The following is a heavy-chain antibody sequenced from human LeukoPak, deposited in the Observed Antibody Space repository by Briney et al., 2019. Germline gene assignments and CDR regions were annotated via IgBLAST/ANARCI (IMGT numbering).Heavy chain of an antibody. V-gene: IGHV3-23*01. Sequence: GGSLRLSCAASGFTFSTYAMSWVRRAPGKGLEWVSASSGSGGSTYYADSVKGRFTISRDNSKNTLYLQMNSLRAEDTAVYYCAKITSYGDYERPFDYWGQGTLVTVSS. CDR2: SSGSGGST. J-gene: IGHJ4*02. CDR1: GFTFSTYA. CDR3: AKITSYGDYERPFDY. D-gene: IGHD4-17*01.